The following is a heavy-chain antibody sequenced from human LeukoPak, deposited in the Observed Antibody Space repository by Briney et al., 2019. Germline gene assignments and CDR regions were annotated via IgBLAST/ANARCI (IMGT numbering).Heavy chain of an antibody. Sequence: PGGSLRLSCAGSGFTFSIYAMSWVRQAPGKGLEWVSAISGTGGSTYYADSVKGRFTISRDNSKNTLYLQMSSLRAEDTAVYYCAKDGVGSGWYGYWGQGTLVTVSS. CDR1: GFTFSIYA. CDR2: ISGTGGST. J-gene: IGHJ4*02. D-gene: IGHD6-19*01. CDR3: AKDGVGSGWYGY. V-gene: IGHV3-23*01.